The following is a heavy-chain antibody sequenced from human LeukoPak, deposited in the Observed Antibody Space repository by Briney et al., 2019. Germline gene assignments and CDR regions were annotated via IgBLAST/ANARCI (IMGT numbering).Heavy chain of an antibody. V-gene: IGHV3-23*01. CDR1: GFTFSSYA. CDR3: TRDRSSLSEETDY. Sequence: GGSLRLSCAASGFTFSSYAMSWVRQAPGKGLEWVSGISGSGGSTYYADSVKGRFTISRDNSKNTLYLQMNSLRAEDTAVYYCTRDRSSLSEETDYWGQGTLVTVSS. CDR2: ISGSGGST. D-gene: IGHD2-2*01. J-gene: IGHJ4*02.